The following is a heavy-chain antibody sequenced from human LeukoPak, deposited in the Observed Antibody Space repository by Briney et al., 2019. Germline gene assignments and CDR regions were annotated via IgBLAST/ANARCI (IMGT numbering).Heavy chain of an antibody. Sequence: PSETLSLTCAVSGGSISSSNWWSWVRQPPGKGLEWIGEIYHSGSTNYNPSLKSRVTISVDTSKNQFSLKLSSVTAADTAVYYCARDTGNFFDYWGQGTLVTVSS. J-gene: IGHJ4*02. CDR3: ARDTGNFFDY. CDR2: IYHSGST. CDR1: GGSISSSNW. D-gene: IGHD1-1*01. V-gene: IGHV4-4*02.